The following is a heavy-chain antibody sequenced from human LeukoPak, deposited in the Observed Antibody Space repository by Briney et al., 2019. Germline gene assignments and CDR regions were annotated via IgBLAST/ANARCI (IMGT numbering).Heavy chain of an antibody. V-gene: IGHV4-59*08. J-gene: IGHJ3*02. CDR1: GGSISSYY. CDR3: ARRPSGWAFDI. CDR2: VYYSGTT. Sequence: SETLSLTCTVSGGSISSYYWNWIRQPPGKGLEWIGSVYYSGTTNYNPSLKSRVTISVDTSKNQFSLKLSSVTATDTAVYYCARRPSGWAFDIWGRGTMVTVSS. D-gene: IGHD3-22*01.